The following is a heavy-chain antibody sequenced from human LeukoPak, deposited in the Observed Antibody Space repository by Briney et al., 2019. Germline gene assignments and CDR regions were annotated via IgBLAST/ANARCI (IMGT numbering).Heavy chain of an antibody. J-gene: IGHJ4*02. D-gene: IGHD3-3*01. CDR1: GFTFSSYE. Sequence: GGSLRLSCAASGFTFSSYEMNWVRQAPGKGLEWVSYISSSGSTIYYADSVKGRFTISRDNAKSSLYLQMNSLRAEDTAVYYCARVSWRGEVYWGQGTLVTVSS. CDR3: ARVSWRGEVY. V-gene: IGHV3-48*03. CDR2: ISSSGSTI.